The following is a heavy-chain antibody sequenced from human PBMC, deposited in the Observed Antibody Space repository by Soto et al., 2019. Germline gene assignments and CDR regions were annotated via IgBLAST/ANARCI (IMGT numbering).Heavy chain of an antibody. CDR1: GGSVSSGSYY. Sequence: SETLSLTCTVSGGSVSSGSYYWSWIRQPPGKGLEWIGYIYYSGSTNYNPSLKSRVTISVDTSKNQFSLKLSSVTAADTAVYYCARIPEYYDFWSGYLGDDAFDIWGQGTMVTVSS. CDR2: IYYSGST. V-gene: IGHV4-61*01. CDR3: ARIPEYYDFWSGYLGDDAFDI. D-gene: IGHD3-3*01. J-gene: IGHJ3*02.